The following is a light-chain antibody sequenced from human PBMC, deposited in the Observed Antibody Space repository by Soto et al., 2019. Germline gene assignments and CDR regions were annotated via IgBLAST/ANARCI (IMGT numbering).Light chain of an antibody. CDR3: QQRSNWPIT. J-gene: IGKJ5*01. CDR2: DAS. CDR1: RSVSSY. Sequence: IVLTQSPATLSLSPGESATLFCRATRSVSSYLAWYQQKPGQAPRLLIYDASSRPTDIPARFSGSGSGTDFTLTISSLEPEDFALYYCQQRSNWPITFGQGTRLEIK. V-gene: IGKV3-11*01.